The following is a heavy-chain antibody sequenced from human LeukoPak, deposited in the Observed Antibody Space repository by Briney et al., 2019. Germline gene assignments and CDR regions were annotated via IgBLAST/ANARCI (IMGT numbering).Heavy chain of an antibody. CDR3: ARVGASYYGSGSYYRDPYYFDY. D-gene: IGHD3-10*01. V-gene: IGHV3-72*01. CDR2: TGNKANSYTT. J-gene: IGHJ4*02. Sequence: GGSLRLSCAASGFTFSDHYMDWVRQAPGKGLEWVGRTGNKANSYTTEYAAAVKGRFTISRDDSKNSLYLQMNSLKTEDTAVYYCARVGASYYGSGSYYRDPYYFDYWGQGTLVTVSS. CDR1: GFTFSDHY.